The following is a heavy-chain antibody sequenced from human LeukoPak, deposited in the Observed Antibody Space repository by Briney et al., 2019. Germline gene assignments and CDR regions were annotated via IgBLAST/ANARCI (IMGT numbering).Heavy chain of an antibody. CDR2: ISYDGGNK. Sequence: TGRSLRLSCAASGFTFSSYAMHWVRQAPGKGLEWVAVISYDGGNKYYADSVKGRFTISRDDSKNTLYLQMNSLRAEDTAVYYCAKDRYYYDSSGWSPWGQGTLVTVSS. CDR3: AKDRYYYDSSGWSP. D-gene: IGHD3-22*01. V-gene: IGHV3-30-3*01. J-gene: IGHJ5*02. CDR1: GFTFSSYA.